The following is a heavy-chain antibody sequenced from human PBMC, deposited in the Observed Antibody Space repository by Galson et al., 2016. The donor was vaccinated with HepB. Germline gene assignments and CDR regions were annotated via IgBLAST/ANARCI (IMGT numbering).Heavy chain of an antibody. CDR2: INAGYGQP. J-gene: IGHJ6*02. Sequence: SVKVSCKASGYRFTAYGLHWVRQAPGQSLEWVGWINAGYGQPKYSQKFQGRVTITRDTSATTGYMELSGLRSEDTAVYYCARTTVPGYYYGMDVWGQGTTVTVSS. CDR3: ARTTVPGYYYGMDV. CDR1: GYRFTAYG. V-gene: IGHV1-3*01. D-gene: IGHD1-1*01.